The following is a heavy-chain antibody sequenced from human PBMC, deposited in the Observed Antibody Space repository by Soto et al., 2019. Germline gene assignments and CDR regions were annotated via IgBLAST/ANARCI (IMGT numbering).Heavy chain of an antibody. D-gene: IGHD3-22*01. Sequence: ASVKVSCKASGYTFTSYYMHWVRQAPGQGREGMGIINPSGGSTSYAQKFQGRVTMTRDTSTSTVYMELSSQRSEDTAVYYCASSQGGYDSSGYSYLLGYWGQGTLVTVSS. CDR3: ASSQGGYDSSGYSYLLGY. CDR2: INPSGGST. CDR1: GYTFTSYY. J-gene: IGHJ4*02. V-gene: IGHV1-46*01.